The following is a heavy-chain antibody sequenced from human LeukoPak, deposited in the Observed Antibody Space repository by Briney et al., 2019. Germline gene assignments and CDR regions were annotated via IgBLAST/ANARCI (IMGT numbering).Heavy chain of an antibody. D-gene: IGHD3-16*02. V-gene: IGHV4-39*01. CDR1: SGSISSYY. CDR2: ISYSGST. CDR3: ARQRITFGGVISIFDS. J-gene: IGHJ4*02. Sequence: SETLSLTCTVSSGSISSYYWGWIRQPPGKGLEWIGSISYSGSTYYNPSLKSRITISVDTSKNQFSLRVSSLTAADTAVYYCARQRITFGGVISIFDSWGQGTLVTVSS.